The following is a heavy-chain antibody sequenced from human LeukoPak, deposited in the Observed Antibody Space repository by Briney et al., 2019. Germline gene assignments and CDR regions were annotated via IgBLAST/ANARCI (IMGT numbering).Heavy chain of an antibody. V-gene: IGHV1-69*04. D-gene: IGHD1-26*01. CDR3: ADYDSGCYYAFDD. J-gene: IGHJ4*02. Sequence: SSVNVSCQACGCTLINYAISWLRQAPGQELAGMGRIIPYFCKENYAHKFHGRFTNNADNSTSTAYMSLSSLQSEDKAVYYGADYDSGCYYAFDDWGQGTLVTVSS. CDR1: GCTLINYA. CDR2: IIPYFCKE.